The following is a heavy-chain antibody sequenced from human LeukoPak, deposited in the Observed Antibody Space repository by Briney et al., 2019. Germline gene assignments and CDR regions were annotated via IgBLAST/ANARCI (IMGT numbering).Heavy chain of an antibody. Sequence: PGGSLRLSCAASGFTFSSYAMSWVRQAPGKGLEWVSAISGSGGSTYYADSVKGRFTISRDNSKNTLYLQMNSLRAEDTAVYYCARAPYYDILTGYSSLDYWGQGTLVTVSS. CDR2: ISGSGGST. V-gene: IGHV3-23*01. D-gene: IGHD3-9*01. CDR3: ARAPYYDILTGYSSLDY. J-gene: IGHJ4*02. CDR1: GFTFSSYA.